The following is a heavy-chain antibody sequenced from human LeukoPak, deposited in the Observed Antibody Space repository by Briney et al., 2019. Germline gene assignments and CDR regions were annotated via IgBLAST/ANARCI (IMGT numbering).Heavy chain of an antibody. D-gene: IGHD6-19*01. CDR2: ISINNTT. Sequence: GGSLRLSCAASGFTFSNYPMSWVRQAPEKGLEWVSAISINNTTYYADSVKGRFTISRDNSKNTLYLQMNSLRAEDTAVYYCAKDRIAVAGTFDYWGQGTLVTVSS. V-gene: IGHV3-23*01. CDR3: AKDRIAVAGTFDY. CDR1: GFTFSNYP. J-gene: IGHJ4*02.